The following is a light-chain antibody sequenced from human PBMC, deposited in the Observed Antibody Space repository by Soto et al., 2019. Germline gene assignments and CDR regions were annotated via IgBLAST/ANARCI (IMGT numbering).Light chain of an antibody. V-gene: IGKV3-15*01. Sequence: EIVMTQSPATLSASPGERATLSCRASQSVRSNLAWYQQKPGQAPRLLIYGASTRATGIPARFSGSGSGAEFPLTISSLQSEDFANYYCQQYDNWLSFGGGTKVEIK. CDR3: QQYDNWLS. J-gene: IGKJ4*01. CDR1: QSVRSN. CDR2: GAS.